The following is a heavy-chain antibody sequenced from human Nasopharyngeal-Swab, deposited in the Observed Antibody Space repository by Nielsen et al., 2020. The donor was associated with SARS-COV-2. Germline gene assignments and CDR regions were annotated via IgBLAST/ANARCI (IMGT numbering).Heavy chain of an antibody. Sequence: GESLKISCAASGFTFSSSGMDWVRQAPGKGLEWVAVISYDGSNEYYGDSVKGRFTISRDNSKNTLYLQMNSLRVDDTAVYYCAKDVHGDYGGIDYWGQGILVTGSS. CDR2: ISYDGSNE. V-gene: IGHV3-30*18. D-gene: IGHD4-17*01. CDR1: GFTFSSSG. CDR3: AKDVHGDYGGIDY. J-gene: IGHJ4*02.